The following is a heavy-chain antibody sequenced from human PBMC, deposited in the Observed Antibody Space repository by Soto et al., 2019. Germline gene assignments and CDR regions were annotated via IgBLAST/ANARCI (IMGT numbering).Heavy chain of an antibody. Sequence: QVQLQERGPRLVSPSETLSLTCTVSGASVTSGDFYWSWIRQPPGKGLEWIGYIYYNETAYYTPSLKSRTAISVDTSKNHFTLTLTSVTAADTAIYYCGALLAGGWGQGSLVTVSS. J-gene: IGHJ4*02. CDR3: GALLAGG. CDR2: IYYNETA. V-gene: IGHV4-30-4*01. D-gene: IGHD3-10*01. CDR1: GASVTSGDFY.